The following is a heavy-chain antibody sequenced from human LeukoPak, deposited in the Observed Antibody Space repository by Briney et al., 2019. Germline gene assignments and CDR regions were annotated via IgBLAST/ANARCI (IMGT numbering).Heavy chain of an antibody. CDR3: ARAPGAY. V-gene: IGHV4-34*01. CDR1: GGSFSGYY. CDR2: INHSGST. Sequence: PSETLSLTCAVYGGSFSGYYWSWIRQPPGKGLEWIGEINHSGSTNYNPSLKGRVAISVDTSKNQFSLKLSSVTAADTAVYYCARAPGAYWGQGTLVTVSS. J-gene: IGHJ4*02. D-gene: IGHD3-10*01.